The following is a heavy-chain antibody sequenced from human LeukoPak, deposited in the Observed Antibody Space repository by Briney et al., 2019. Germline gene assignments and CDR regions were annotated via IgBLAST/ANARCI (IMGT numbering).Heavy chain of an antibody. J-gene: IGHJ4*02. CDR1: GDSICSGFY. V-gene: IGHV4-39*01. CDR2: MYYSGTS. D-gene: IGHD3-10*01. Sequence: SETLSLTCIVSGDSICSGFYWGWIRQTPGKGLGWRGSMYYSGTSYYNPTLESRVTISVATSKNQFSQNLSSVTAADTAVYYCARHAGSGTYWPPFDYWGQGTLVTVSS. CDR3: ARHAGSGTYWPPFDY.